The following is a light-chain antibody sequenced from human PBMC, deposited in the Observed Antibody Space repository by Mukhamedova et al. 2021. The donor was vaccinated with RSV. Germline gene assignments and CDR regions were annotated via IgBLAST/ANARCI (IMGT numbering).Light chain of an antibody. V-gene: IGLV3-19*01. J-gene: IGLJ1*01. CDR3: NSRDSSGNRL. Sequence: AKNNRPSGIPDRFSGSSSGNTASLTITGAQAEDEADYYCNSRDSSGNRLFGTETKVTVL. CDR2: AKN.